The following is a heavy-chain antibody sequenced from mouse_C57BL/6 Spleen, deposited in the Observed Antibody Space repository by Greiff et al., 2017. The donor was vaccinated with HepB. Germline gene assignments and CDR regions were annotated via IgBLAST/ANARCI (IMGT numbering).Heavy chain of an antibody. CDR1: GYAFSSYW. Sequence: VHLVESGAELVKPGASVKISCKASGYAFSSYWMNWVKQRPGKGLEWIGQIYPGDGDTNYNGKFKGKATLTADKSSSTAYMQLSSLTSEDSAVYFCARGGHYYGSSHWYFDVWGTGTTVTVSS. CDR2: IYPGDGDT. CDR3: ARGGHYYGSSHWYFDV. D-gene: IGHD1-1*01. J-gene: IGHJ1*03. V-gene: IGHV1-80*01.